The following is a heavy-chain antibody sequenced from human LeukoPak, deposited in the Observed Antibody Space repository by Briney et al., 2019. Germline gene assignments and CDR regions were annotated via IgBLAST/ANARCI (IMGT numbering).Heavy chain of an antibody. CDR2: IYYSGST. D-gene: IGHD4-17*01. J-gene: IGHJ4*02. CDR1: GGSIRSYY. CDR3: ARTGSTVTMLYPFDH. V-gene: IGHV4-59*01. Sequence: SETLSLTCTVSGGSIRSYYWSWIRQPPGKGLEWIGYIYYSGSTNYNPSLKSRVSISVDTSKNQFSLKLSSVTAAGTAVYYCARTGSTVTMLYPFDHWGQGTLVTVSS.